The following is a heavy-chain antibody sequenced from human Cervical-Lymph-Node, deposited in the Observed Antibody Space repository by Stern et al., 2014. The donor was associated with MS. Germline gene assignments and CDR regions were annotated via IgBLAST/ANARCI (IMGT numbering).Heavy chain of an antibody. V-gene: IGHV1-2*06. CDR2: IDPNSGGT. CDR1: GYTFTGYY. Sequence: QVQLVQSGAEVKKPGASVKVSCKASGYTFTGYYMHWVRQAPGQGLEWMGRIDPNSGGTNYAQKVQGRVPMTRGTSLNPDSMELGRLRSDDTAVYYCATPTLRLGTVTPRLGYWGQGTLVTVSS. CDR3: ATPTLRLGTVTPRLGY. J-gene: IGHJ4*02. D-gene: IGHD4-17*01.